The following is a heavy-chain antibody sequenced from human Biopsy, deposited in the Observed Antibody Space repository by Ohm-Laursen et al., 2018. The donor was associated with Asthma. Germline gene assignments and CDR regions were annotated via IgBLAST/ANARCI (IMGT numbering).Heavy chain of an antibody. Sequence: GTLSLTCIVSGDAMSTSGSYWGWIRQSPGKGLEWIGSIYYSGRMYYNPSLESRVTISANTSKNNFSLKVTSVTAADTAVYYCARAVSSSSYWYFDLWGRGDLVTVSS. V-gene: IGHV4-39*02. CDR3: ARAVSSSSYWYFDL. D-gene: IGHD6-6*01. CDR1: GDAMSTSGSY. CDR2: IYYSGRM. J-gene: IGHJ2*01.